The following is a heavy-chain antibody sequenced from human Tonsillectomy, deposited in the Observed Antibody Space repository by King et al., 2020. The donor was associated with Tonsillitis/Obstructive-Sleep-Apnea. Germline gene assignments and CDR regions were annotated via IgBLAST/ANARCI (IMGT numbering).Heavy chain of an antibody. J-gene: IGHJ6*03. D-gene: IGHD2-15*01. V-gene: IGHV4-4*02. Sequence: QLQESGPGLVKPSGTLSLTCAVSGGSISSSNWWSWVRQPPGKGLEWIGEIYHSGSTNYNPSLKSRVTISVDKSKNQFSLKLSSVTAADTAVYYCAVGGGYCSGGSCYSTNYYYYYMDVWGKGTTVTVSS. CDR2: IYHSGST. CDR3: AVGGGYCSGGSCYSTNYYYYYMDV. CDR1: GGSISSSNW.